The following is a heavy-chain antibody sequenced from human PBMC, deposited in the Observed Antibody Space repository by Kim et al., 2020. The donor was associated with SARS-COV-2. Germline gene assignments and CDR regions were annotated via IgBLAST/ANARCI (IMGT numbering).Heavy chain of an antibody. V-gene: IGHV3-15*01. D-gene: IGHD6-19*01. CDR2: IKSKTDGGTT. J-gene: IGHJ4*02. CDR3: TTDSFIAVAGTVSDY. CDR1: GFTFSNAW. Sequence: GGSLRLSCAASGFTFSNAWMSWVRQAPVKGLEWVGRIKSKTDGGTTDYAAPVKGRFTISRDDSKNTLYLQMNSLKTEDTAVYYCTTDSFIAVAGTVSDYWGQGTLVTVSS.